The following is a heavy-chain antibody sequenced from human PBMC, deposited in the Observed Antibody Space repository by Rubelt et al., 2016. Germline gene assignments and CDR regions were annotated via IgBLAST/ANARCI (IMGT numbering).Heavy chain of an antibody. CDR2: INPNSGGT. J-gene: IGHJ3*02. D-gene: IGHD3-22*01. V-gene: IGHV1-2*02. Sequence: HWVRQAPGQGLEWMGWINPNSGGTNYAQKFQGRVTMTRDTSISTAYMELSRLRSDDTAVYYCARGLAGTMIVVAHEQDGDAFDIWGQGTMVTVSS. CDR3: ARGLAGTMIVVAHEQDGDAFDI.